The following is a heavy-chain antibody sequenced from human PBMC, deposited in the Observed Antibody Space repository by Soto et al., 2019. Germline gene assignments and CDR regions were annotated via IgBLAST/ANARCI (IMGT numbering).Heavy chain of an antibody. V-gene: IGHV4-31*03. CDR3: ARDLSSSPRGMDV. D-gene: IGHD6-13*01. Sequence: QVQLQESGPGLVKPSQTLSLTCTVSGGSISSGGYYWSWIRQHPGKVLEWIGYIYYSGSTYYNPSLKSRVTISVDTSKNQFSLKRSSVTAADTAVYYWARDLSSSPRGMDVWGQGTTVTVSS. J-gene: IGHJ6*02. CDR1: GGSISSGGYY. CDR2: IYYSGST.